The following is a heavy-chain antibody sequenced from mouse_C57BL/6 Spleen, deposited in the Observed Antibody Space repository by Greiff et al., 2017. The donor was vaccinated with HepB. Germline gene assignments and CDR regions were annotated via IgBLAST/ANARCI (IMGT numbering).Heavy chain of an antibody. J-gene: IGHJ2*01. CDR3: ARRGYGSPYYFDY. CDR1: GYTFTSYW. V-gene: IGHV1-55*01. CDR2: IYPGSGST. D-gene: IGHD1-1*01. Sequence: VQGVESGAELVKPGASVKMSCKASGYTFTSYWITWVKQRPGQGLEWIGDIYPGSGSTNYNEKFNSKATLTVDTSSSTAYMQLSSLTSEDSAVYYCARRGYGSPYYFDYWGQGTTLTVSS.